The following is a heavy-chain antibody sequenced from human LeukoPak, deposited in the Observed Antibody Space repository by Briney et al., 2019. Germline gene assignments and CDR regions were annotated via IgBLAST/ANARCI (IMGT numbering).Heavy chain of an antibody. J-gene: IGHJ3*02. V-gene: IGHV3-21*01. D-gene: IGHD4-17*01. CDR1: GSSFNTYT. CDR3: ARAGIDYGDYAGAFDI. CDR2: ITTGISYM. Sequence: GSLRLSCAASGSSFNTYTMNWVRQAPGKGLEWVSSITTGISYMNYADSVKGRFTISRDNAKNSLYLQMNSLRAEDTAVYYCARAGIDYGDYAGAFDIWGQGTMVTVSS.